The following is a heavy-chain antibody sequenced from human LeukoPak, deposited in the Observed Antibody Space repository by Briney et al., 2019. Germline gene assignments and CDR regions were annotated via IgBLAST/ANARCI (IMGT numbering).Heavy chain of an antibody. CDR2: VSYSGRT. CDR3: ARPGRQDAYNGHYWYFDL. J-gene: IGHJ2*01. CDR1: GGSITNYY. V-gene: IGHV4-59*01. Sequence: PSETLSLTCTVSGGSITNYYWNWIRQPPGKDLEWIGCVSYSGRTHYSSALKSRVTISVDTSKSQFSLNLRSVTAADTAVYYCARPGRQDAYNGHYWYFDLWGRGTLVTVSS. D-gene: IGHD5-24*01.